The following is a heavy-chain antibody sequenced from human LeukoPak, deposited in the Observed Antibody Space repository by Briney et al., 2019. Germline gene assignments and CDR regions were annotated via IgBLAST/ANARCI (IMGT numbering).Heavy chain of an antibody. CDR1: GFTFRRYD. D-gene: IGHD1-26*01. J-gene: IGHJ6*02. V-gene: IGHV3-13*01. Sequence: GGSLRLSCAASGFTFRRYDMHWVRQATGKGLEWVSAIETVGNTYYSGSVEGRFTISRDDVKNSLYLHMNSLRDGDTAVYYCIRIRTREHQYGMDVWGQGTTVTVSS. CDR3: IRIRTREHQYGMDV. CDR2: IETVGNT.